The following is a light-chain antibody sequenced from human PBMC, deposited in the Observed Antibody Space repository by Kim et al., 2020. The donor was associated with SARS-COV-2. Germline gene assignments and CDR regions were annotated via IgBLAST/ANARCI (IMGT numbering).Light chain of an antibody. J-gene: IGKJ2*01. Sequence: EIVLTQSPATLSLPPGERATLSCRASQYIDNWLAWYQQKPGQVPRLLIYDASNRATGIPARFSGSGSGTDFTLTISSLEPEDFAVYYCQHRRTWPLTFGQGTKLEIK. V-gene: IGKV3-11*01. CDR2: DAS. CDR1: QYIDNW. CDR3: QHRRTWPLT.